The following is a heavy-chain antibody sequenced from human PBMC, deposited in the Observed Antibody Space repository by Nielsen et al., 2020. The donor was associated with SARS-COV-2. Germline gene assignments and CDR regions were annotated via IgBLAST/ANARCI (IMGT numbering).Heavy chain of an antibody. V-gene: IGHV3-21*01. CDR2: IGSSSSYI. CDR1: GFPFSGYS. D-gene: IGHD6-19*01. CDR3: AKDPGIAVAHYYYYMDV. J-gene: IGHJ6*03. Sequence: GESLKISCAASGFPFSGYSMNWVRQAPGKGLEWVSSIGSSSSYIYYANSVKGRFTISRDNSKNTLYLQMNSLRAEDTAVYYCAKDPGIAVAHYYYYMDVWGKGTTVTVSS.